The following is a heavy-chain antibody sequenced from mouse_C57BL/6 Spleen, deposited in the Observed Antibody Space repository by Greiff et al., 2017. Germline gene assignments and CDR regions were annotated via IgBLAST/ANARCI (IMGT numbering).Heavy chain of an antibody. J-gene: IGHJ4*01. D-gene: IGHD1-1*01. CDR1: GYTFTSYG. Sequence: QVQLQQSGAELARPGASVKLSCKASGYTFTSYGISWVKQRTGQGLEWIGEIYPRSGNTYYNEKFKGKATLTADKSSSTAYMELRSLTSEDSAVYFCARRDTVVPYYAMDYWGQGTSVTVSS. CDR2: IYPRSGNT. CDR3: ARRDTVVPYYAMDY. V-gene: IGHV1-81*01.